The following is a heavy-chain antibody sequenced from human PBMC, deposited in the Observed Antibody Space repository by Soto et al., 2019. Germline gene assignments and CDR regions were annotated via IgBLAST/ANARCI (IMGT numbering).Heavy chain of an antibody. J-gene: IGHJ6*02. V-gene: IGHV1-18*04. CDR1: GYTFTSYG. CDR3: ARDRCTTDRCYTHHFDV. Sequence: QVQLVQSGGEVTKPGASVKVSCKSSGYTFTSYGVSWVRQAPGQGLEWLGWISVYTGNTKQAQKFQDRVTRTTEASTGTASLELRNLRSDDTAVYYCARDRCTTDRCYTHHFDVWGQGTTVTVSS. D-gene: IGHD2-8*01. CDR2: ISVYTGNT.